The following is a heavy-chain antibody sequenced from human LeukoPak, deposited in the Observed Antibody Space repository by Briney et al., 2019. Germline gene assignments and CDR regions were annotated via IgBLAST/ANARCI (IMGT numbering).Heavy chain of an antibody. Sequence: PGGSLRLSCAASGFTFSSYWMHWVRQAPGRGLVWVSRINTDGSYTSYADSVKGRFTISRDNAKNTLYLQMNSLRAEDTAVYYCTSDTFGARDSWGQGTLVTVSS. CDR2: INTDGSYT. CDR1: GFTFSSYW. V-gene: IGHV3-74*01. CDR3: TSDTFGARDS. J-gene: IGHJ4*02. D-gene: IGHD3-10*01.